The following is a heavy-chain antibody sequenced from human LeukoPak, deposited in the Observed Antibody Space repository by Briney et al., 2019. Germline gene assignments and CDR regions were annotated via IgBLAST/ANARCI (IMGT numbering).Heavy chain of an antibody. D-gene: IGHD4-23*01. Sequence: PGGSLRLSCAVSGFSFSNAWMTWVRRTPGKGLEWVGRIESKADGGTADHAAPVKGRFTISRDDSKNTLYLQMNSLKTEDTAVYYCTTVFPSGYGGDVSRVDGTDVWGQGTTVTVSS. CDR1: GFSFSNAW. V-gene: IGHV3-15*04. CDR3: TTVFPSGYGGDVSRVDGTDV. J-gene: IGHJ6*02. CDR2: IESKADGGTA.